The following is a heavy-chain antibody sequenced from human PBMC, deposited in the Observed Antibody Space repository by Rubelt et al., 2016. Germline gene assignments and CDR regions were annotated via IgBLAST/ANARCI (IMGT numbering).Heavy chain of an antibody. J-gene: IGHJ4*02. D-gene: IGHD6-19*01. CDR2: INHSGST. Sequence: QVQLQQWGAGLLKPSETLSLTCAVYGGSFSGYYWSWIRQPPGKGLEWIGEINHSGSTNYNPSLKSRVTISVDTSKNQFSLKLSSVTAADTAVYYCARAAVATLWYFDYWGQGTLVTVSS. V-gene: IGHV4-34*01. CDR1: GGSFSGYY. CDR3: ARAAVATLWYFDY.